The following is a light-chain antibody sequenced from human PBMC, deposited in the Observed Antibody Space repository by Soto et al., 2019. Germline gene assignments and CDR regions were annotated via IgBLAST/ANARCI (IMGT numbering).Light chain of an antibody. CDR2: DAS. V-gene: IGKV3-15*01. CDR3: QQYNNWRT. J-gene: IGKJ1*01. Sequence: EIVMTQSPATLSVSPGERATLSCRASQSVSSNLAWYQQKPGQAPRLLIYDASTRATGIPARISGSGSATEFTLTISSLQSEDFAVYYCQQYNNWRTFGQGTKVEIK. CDR1: QSVSSN.